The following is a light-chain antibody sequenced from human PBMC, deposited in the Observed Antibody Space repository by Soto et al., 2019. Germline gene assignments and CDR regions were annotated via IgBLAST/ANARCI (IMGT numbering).Light chain of an antibody. Sequence: QSDLTQPASVSGSPGQSITISCTGTSSDVGGYNYVSWYQQHPGKAPKLMIYDVSNRPSGVSNRFSGSKSGNTASLTISGLQAEDEADYYCSSYTSSSTPRVVFGGGTKLTVL. V-gene: IGLV2-14*01. CDR1: SSDVGGYNY. CDR2: DVS. CDR3: SSYTSSSTPRVV. J-gene: IGLJ2*01.